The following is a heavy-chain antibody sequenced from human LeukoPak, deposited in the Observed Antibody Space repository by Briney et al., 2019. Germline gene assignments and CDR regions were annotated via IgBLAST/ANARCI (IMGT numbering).Heavy chain of an antibody. CDR3: AKAAYCTSTSCHFSGYAQRPLDS. CDR2: ISVDGNNK. V-gene: IGHV3-30*18. CDR1: GFTFNTYG. D-gene: IGHD2-2*01. Sequence: TGASLRLSCVASGFTFNTYGIHWVRQAPGKGLEWVAGISVDGNNKDYSDSVKGRFTISRDNSKNTLYLQMNSLRTEDTAVYYCAKAAYCTSTSCHFSGYAQRPLDSWGQGTLVTVSS. J-gene: IGHJ4*02.